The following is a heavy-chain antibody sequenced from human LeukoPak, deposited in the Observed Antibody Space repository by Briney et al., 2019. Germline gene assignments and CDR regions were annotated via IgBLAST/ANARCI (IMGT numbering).Heavy chain of an antibody. D-gene: IGHD3-10*01. J-gene: IGHJ4*02. Sequence: PGGSLRLSCAASGFTFSDYYMSWIRQVPGKGLEWVSCISSSSSYTNYADSVKGRFTISRDNAKNSLYLQVNSLRAEDTAVYYCARGSKSWFGETIFDYWGQGTVVTVSS. V-gene: IGHV3-11*06. CDR2: ISSSSSYT. CDR1: GFTFSDYY. CDR3: ARGSKSWFGETIFDY.